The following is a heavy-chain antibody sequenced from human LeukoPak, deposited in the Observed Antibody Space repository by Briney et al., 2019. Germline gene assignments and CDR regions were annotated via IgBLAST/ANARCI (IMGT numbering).Heavy chain of an antibody. CDR3: ARGGDGYNNVDY. CDR1: GFTFSSYS. J-gene: IGHJ4*02. D-gene: IGHD5-24*01. CDR2: ISSSSSYI. Sequence: GGSLRLSCAASGFTFSSYSMNWVRQAPGKGLEWVSSISSSSSYIYYADSVKGRFTISRDNAKNSLYLQMNSLRAEDTAVHYCARGGDGYNNVDYWGQGTLVTVSS. V-gene: IGHV3-21*01.